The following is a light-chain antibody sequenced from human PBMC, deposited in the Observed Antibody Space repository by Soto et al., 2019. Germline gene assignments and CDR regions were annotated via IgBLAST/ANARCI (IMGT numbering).Light chain of an antibody. V-gene: IGLV2-14*01. Sequence: QSVLTQPASVSGSPGQSITISCTGTSSDFGDYDYVSWYLQHPGKVPKLMIYEVSNRPSGVSNRFSGSKSGNTASLTISGLQTEDEADYYCCSYAGGRTYLFGTGTKVTVL. CDR2: EVS. J-gene: IGLJ1*01. CDR3: CSYAGGRTYL. CDR1: SSDFGDYDY.